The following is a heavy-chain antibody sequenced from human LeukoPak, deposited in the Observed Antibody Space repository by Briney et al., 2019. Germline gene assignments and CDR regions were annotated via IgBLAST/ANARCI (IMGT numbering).Heavy chain of an antibody. CDR2: ISYDGSNK. V-gene: IGHV3-30-3*01. D-gene: IGHD6-19*01. CDR3: AGEDSSGSNY. Sequence: GRSLRLSCAASGFTFSSYAMHWVRQAPGKGLEWVAVISYDGSNKYYADSVKGRFTISRDNSKNTLYLQMNSQRAEDTAVYYCAGEDSSGSNYWGQGTLVTVSS. J-gene: IGHJ4*02. CDR1: GFTFSSYA.